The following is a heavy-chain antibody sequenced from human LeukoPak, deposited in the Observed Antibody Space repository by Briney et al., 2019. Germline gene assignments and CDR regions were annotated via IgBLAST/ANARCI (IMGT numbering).Heavy chain of an antibody. CDR2: ISSDGNSK. Sequence: GGSLRPSCEASGFTFSSHSINWVRQAPGQGLEWVAVISSDGNSKHYGDSVRGRFTISRDNSKNTLWLQMSSLRAEDTALYYCARERADAIGAFDSWGQGTLVTVSS. D-gene: IGHD2-21*01. J-gene: IGHJ4*02. CDR1: GFTFSSHS. CDR3: ARERADAIGAFDS. V-gene: IGHV3-30*04.